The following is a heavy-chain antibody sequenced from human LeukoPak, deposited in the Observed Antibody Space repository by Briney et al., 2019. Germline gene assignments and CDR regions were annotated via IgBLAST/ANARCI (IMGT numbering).Heavy chain of an antibody. J-gene: IGHJ5*02. Sequence: GGSLRLSCAASGFTFSSYGMHWVRQAPGKGLEWVAVIWYDGSNKYYADSVKGRFTISRDNSKNTLYLQMNSLRAEDTAVYYCARDSSGYYYWLGGFDPWGQGTLVTVSS. CDR1: GFTFSSYG. CDR2: IWYDGSNK. V-gene: IGHV3-33*01. D-gene: IGHD3-22*01. CDR3: ARDSSGYYYWLGGFDP.